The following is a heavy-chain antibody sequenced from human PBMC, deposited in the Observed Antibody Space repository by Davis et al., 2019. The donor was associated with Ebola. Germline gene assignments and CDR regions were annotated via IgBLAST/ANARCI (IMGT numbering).Heavy chain of an antibody. D-gene: IGHD1-14*01. Sequence: GGSLRLSCAASGFVFSSYVMSWVRQAPGKGLEWVSVIFAGGGTFYADSVKGRFSISRQDSNNTVFLQMNSLRVEDSAIYYCARVGPPEALDIWGQGTMVTVSS. CDR1: GFVFSSYV. CDR3: ARVGPPEALDI. J-gene: IGHJ3*02. V-gene: IGHV3-53*04. CDR2: IFAGGGT.